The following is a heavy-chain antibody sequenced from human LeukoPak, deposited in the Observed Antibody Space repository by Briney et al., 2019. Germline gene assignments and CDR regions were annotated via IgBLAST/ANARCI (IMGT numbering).Heavy chain of an antibody. CDR2: ISAYNGNR. D-gene: IGHD6-13*01. V-gene: IGHV1-18*01. CDR3: ARGGPGWDSSSWYNY. J-gene: IGHJ4*02. CDR1: GYTFTCYG. Sequence: GASVKVSCKTSGYTFTCYGIIWVRQAPGQGLEWMGWISAYNGNRNYAQKLQGRVTMTTDTSTSTAYMELRSLRSDDTAVYYCARGGPGWDSSSWYNYWGQGTLVTVSS.